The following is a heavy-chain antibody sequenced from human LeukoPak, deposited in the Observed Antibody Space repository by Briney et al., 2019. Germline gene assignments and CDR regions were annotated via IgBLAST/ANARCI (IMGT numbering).Heavy chain of an antibody. V-gene: IGHV1-2*02. CDR3: ARGGRYYDFWSGYSGAEYVQH. D-gene: IGHD3-3*01. CDR2: INPNSGDT. Sequence: ASVKVSCKASGYTFTDHYIHWVRQAPGQGLEWMGWINPNSGDTNYAQKFQGRVTMTRDTSISTINMELRRLTSDDTAVYYCARGGRYYDFWSGYSGAEYVQHWGQGTLVTVSS. J-gene: IGHJ1*01. CDR1: GYTFTDHY.